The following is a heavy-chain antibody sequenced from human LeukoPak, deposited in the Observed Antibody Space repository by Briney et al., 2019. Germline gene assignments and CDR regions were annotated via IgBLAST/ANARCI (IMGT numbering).Heavy chain of an antibody. CDR3: AKDASATNNFYFFDY. CDR2: ISKSGDIT. D-gene: IGHD1-26*01. J-gene: IGHJ4*02. CDR1: GFTFTNYA. Sequence: GGSLRLSCAASGFTFTNYAMTWVRQAPGKGLEWISGISKSGDITFYADSVKGRFTISRDTSKSAVYLQMNNLRAEDTAIYYCAKDASATNNFYFFDYWGQGALATVSS. V-gene: IGHV3-23*01.